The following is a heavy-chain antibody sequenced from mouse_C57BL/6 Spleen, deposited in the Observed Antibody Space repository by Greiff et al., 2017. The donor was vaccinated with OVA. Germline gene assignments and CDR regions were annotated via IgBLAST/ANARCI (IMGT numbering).Heavy chain of an antibody. Sequence: DVHLVESGPGLVKPSQSLSLTCSVTGYSITSGYYWNWIRQFPGNKLEWMGYISYDGSNNYNPSLKNRISITRDTSKNQFFLKLNSVTTEDTATYYCARGGGYYGSSYYWYFDVWGTGTTVTVSS. CDR3: ARGGGYYGSSYYWYFDV. J-gene: IGHJ1*03. V-gene: IGHV3-6*01. D-gene: IGHD1-1*01. CDR2: ISYDGSN. CDR1: GYSITSGYY.